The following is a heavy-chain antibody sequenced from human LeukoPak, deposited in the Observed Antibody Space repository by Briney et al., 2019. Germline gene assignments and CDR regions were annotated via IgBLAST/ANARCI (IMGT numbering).Heavy chain of an antibody. CDR3: AKVNPSGRGY. D-gene: IGHD6-19*01. J-gene: IGHJ4*02. Sequence: QSGGSLRLSCAASGFTFSSYAMHWVRQAPGKGLEYVSAISSNGGSTYYANSVKGRFTISRDNSKNTLYLQMGSLRAEDTAVYYCAKVNPSGRGYWGQGTLVTVSS. CDR1: GFTFSSYA. CDR2: ISSNGGST. V-gene: IGHV3-64*01.